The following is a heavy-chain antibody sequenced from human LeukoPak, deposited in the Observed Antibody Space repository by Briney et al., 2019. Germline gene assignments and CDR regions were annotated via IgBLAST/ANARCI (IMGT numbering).Heavy chain of an antibody. J-gene: IGHJ4*02. D-gene: IGHD1-1*01. V-gene: IGHV4-59*01. Sequence: PSETLSLTCSVSGGSTGSDYWSWIRQPPGKGLEWIGCMYYSGSTNYNPSLKSRVTISVDTSKNQFSLKLSSVTAADTAVYYCASGNWRYYFDYWGQGTLVTVSS. CDR3: ASGNWRYYFDY. CDR2: MYYSGST. CDR1: GGSTGSDY.